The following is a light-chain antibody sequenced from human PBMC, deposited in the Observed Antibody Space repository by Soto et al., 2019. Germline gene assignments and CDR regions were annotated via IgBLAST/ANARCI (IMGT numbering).Light chain of an antibody. Sequence: EVVLTQSPGTLSLSPGERATLSCRTSQSVSNYQLAWYQQKPGQAPRLLIYSTFNRATGIPDRFSGTGSGTDFTLTISRLEPEDFAVYHCQQYGASPRTFGQGTKVEIK. V-gene: IGKV3-20*01. CDR1: QSVSNYQ. CDR3: QQYGASPRT. J-gene: IGKJ1*01. CDR2: STF.